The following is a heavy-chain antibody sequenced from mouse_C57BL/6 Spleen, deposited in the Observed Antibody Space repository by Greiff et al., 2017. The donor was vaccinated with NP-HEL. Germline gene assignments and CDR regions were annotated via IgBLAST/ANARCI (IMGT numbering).Heavy chain of an antibody. D-gene: IGHD1-1*01. V-gene: IGHV2-9-1*01. J-gene: IGHJ4*01. Sequence: VQRVESGPGLVAPSQSLSITCTVSGFSLTSYAISWVRQPPGKGLEWLGVIWTGGGTNYNSALNSRLSISKDNSKSPVCIKMNRLQTDDTARDYGARFTTVVAPYAMDYWGQGTSVTVSS. CDR2: IWTGGGT. CDR1: GFSLTSYA. CDR3: ARFTTVVAPYAMDY.